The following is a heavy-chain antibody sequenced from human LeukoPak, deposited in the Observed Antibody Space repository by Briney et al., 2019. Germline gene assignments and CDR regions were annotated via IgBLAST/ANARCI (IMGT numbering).Heavy chain of an antibody. D-gene: IGHD3-3*01. CDR1: GGSISSGDYY. CDR3: ARGPTTSITIFGVV. J-gene: IGHJ4*02. V-gene: IGHV4-30-4*08. CDR2: IYYSGST. Sequence: SQTLSLTCTVSGGSISSGDYYWRWIRQPPGKGLEWIGYIYYSGSTYYNPSLKSRVTISVDTSKNQFSLKLSSVTAADTAVYYCARGPTTSITIFGVVWGQGTLVTVSS.